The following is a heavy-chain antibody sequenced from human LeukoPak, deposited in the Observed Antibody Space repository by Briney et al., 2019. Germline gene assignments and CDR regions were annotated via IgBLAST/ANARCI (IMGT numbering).Heavy chain of an antibody. CDR2: INAGNGNT. CDR1: GYTFTSYA. CDR3: AKVLVDSSGYYGGGYFDY. D-gene: IGHD3-22*01. V-gene: IGHV1-3*01. Sequence: ASVKVSCKASGYTFTSYAMHWVRQAPGQRLEWMGWINAGNGNTKYSQKFQGRATITRDTSASTAYMELSSLRSEDTAVYYCAKVLVDSSGYYGGGYFDYWGQGTLVTVSS. J-gene: IGHJ4*02.